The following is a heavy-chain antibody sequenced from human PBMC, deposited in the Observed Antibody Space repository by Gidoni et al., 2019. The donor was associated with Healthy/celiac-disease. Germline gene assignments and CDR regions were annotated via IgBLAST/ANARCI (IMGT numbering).Heavy chain of an antibody. V-gene: IGHV3-7*03. J-gene: IGHJ4*02. Sequence: EVQRVAAWGGLVRPGGSLSLCCRASGFPFSRYWMGWVRQAPGQGMEWVANIKQDGSEKYYVDSGKGRFTIARDNAKNSLYLQMNSLRAEDTAVYYCARDIAVYYDILTGYHDYWGQGTLVTVSS. D-gene: IGHD3-9*01. CDR3: ARDIAVYYDILTGYHDY. CDR1: GFPFSRYW. CDR2: IKQDGSEK.